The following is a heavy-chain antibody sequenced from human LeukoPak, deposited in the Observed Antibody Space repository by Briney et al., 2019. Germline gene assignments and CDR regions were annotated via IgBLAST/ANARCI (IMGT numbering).Heavy chain of an antibody. CDR2: INWNGGSI. J-gene: IGHJ4*02. D-gene: IGHD2-2*01. Sequence: GGSLRLSCAVSGFTFDDYGMSWVRQALGKGLEWVSGINWNGGSIGYADSVKGRFTISRDNVKNSLYLQMNSLRAEDTALYYCARGRSTFDYWGQGTLVTVSS. CDR1: GFTFDDYG. V-gene: IGHV3-20*04. CDR3: ARGRSTFDY.